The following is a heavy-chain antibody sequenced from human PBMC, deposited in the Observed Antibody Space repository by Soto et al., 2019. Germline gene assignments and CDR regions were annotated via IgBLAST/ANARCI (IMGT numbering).Heavy chain of an antibody. J-gene: IGHJ4*02. CDR3: ARRPWLSGYYDY. CDR2: IYPADSET. CDR1: GYSFFSHW. Sequence: PGESLKISCKGSGYSFFSHWIGWVRQMPGKGLEWVGIIYPADSETRYSPSFQGRVTISVDKSINTAYLQWSSLKASDTAMYYCARRPWLSGYYDYWGQGTLVTVSS. V-gene: IGHV5-51*01. D-gene: IGHD3-22*01.